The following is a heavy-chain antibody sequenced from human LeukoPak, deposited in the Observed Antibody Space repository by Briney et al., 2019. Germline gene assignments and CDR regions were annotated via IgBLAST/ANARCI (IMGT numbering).Heavy chain of an antibody. V-gene: IGHV3-23*01. Sequence: GGSLRLSCAASGFTFSSYAMSWVRQAPGKGLEWVPAISGSGGSTYYADSVKGRFTISRDNSKNTLYLQMNSLRAEDTAVYYCAKDTLPWDYGGNSADYWGQGTLVTVSS. D-gene: IGHD4-23*01. CDR3: AKDTLPWDYGGNSADY. CDR2: ISGSGGST. J-gene: IGHJ4*02. CDR1: GFTFSSYA.